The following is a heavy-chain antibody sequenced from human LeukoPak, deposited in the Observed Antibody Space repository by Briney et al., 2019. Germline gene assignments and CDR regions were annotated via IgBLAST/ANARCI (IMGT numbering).Heavy chain of an antibody. V-gene: IGHV3-23*01. D-gene: IGHD4-17*01. J-gene: IGHJ4*02. Sequence: PGGSLRLSCAASGFTFSSYAMSWVRQAPGKGLEWVSAISGSGGSTYYADSVKGRFTISRDNSKNTLYLQMNSLGAEDTAVYYCAKDYLPVTTAYFDYWGQGTLVTVSS. CDR1: GFTFSSYA. CDR2: ISGSGGST. CDR3: AKDYLPVTTAYFDY.